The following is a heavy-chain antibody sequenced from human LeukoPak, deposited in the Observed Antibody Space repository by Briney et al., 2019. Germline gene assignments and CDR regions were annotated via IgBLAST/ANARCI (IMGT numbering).Heavy chain of an antibody. J-gene: IGHJ5*02. Sequence: PSQTLSLTCTVSGGSISSGDYYWSWIRQPPGKGPEWIGYIYYSGSTYYNPSLKSRVTISVDTSKNQFSLKLSPVTAADTAVYYCARDAHDYGDYGWFDPWGQGTLVTVSS. V-gene: IGHV4-30-4*01. CDR1: GGSISSGDYY. CDR3: ARDAHDYGDYGWFDP. D-gene: IGHD4-17*01. CDR2: IYYSGST.